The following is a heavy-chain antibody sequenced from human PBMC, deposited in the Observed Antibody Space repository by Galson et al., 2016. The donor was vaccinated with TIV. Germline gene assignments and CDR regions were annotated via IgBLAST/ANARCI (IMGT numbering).Heavy chain of an antibody. V-gene: IGHV3-21*01. CDR2: IRSSSSYK. D-gene: IGHD2-21*01. J-gene: IGHJ6*02. Sequence: SLRLSCAASGFTFSSYTMTWVRQAPGKGLEWVSSIRSSSSYKSYADSVKGRFTISRDNAKNSLYLQMNSLRAEDTAVYYCARDIFPYHGMDVWGQGTTVTVSS. CDR3: ARDIFPYHGMDV. CDR1: GFTFSSYT.